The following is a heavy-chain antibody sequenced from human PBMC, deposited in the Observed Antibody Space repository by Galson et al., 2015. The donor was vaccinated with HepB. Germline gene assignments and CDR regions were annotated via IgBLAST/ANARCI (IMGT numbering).Heavy chain of an antibody. V-gene: IGHV3-33*06. CDR1: GFTFSSYG. D-gene: IGHD5-12*01. J-gene: IGHJ4*02. CDR2: IWYDGSNK. CDR3: AKDWWLRPQEYTLVPPADY. Sequence: SLRLSCAASGFTFSSYGMHWVRQAPGKGLEWVAVIWYDGSNKYYADSVKGRFTISRDNSKNTLYLQMNSLRAEDTAVYYCAKDWWLRPQEYTLVPPADYWGQGTLVTVSS.